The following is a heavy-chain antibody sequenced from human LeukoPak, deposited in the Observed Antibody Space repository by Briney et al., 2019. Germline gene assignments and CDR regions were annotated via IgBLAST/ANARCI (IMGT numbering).Heavy chain of an antibody. Sequence: GGSLRLSCAASGFSFSTYGMSWVRQAPGKGLEWVSAISGSGGSTNYADSVKGRFTISRDNSKNTLYLQMGSLRAEDMAVYYCARIYYGSGSYYNGPLDYWGQGTLVTVSS. CDR3: ARIYYGSGSYYNGPLDY. CDR1: GFSFSTYG. J-gene: IGHJ4*02. CDR2: ISGSGGST. V-gene: IGHV3-23*01. D-gene: IGHD3-10*01.